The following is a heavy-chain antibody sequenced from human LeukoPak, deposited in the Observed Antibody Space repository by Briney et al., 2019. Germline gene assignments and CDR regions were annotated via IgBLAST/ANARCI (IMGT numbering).Heavy chain of an antibody. D-gene: IGHD1-26*01. CDR3: ARGVGATHFDY. CDR2: IKQDGTEK. Sequence: GGSLRLSCAASGFTFSSYWMSWVRQAPGKGLEWVAIIKQDGTEKYYVDSVKGRFTISRDNAKNSLYLQMNSLRAEDTAVYYCARGVGATHFDYWDQGTLVTVSS. J-gene: IGHJ4*02. CDR1: GFTFSSYW. V-gene: IGHV3-7*04.